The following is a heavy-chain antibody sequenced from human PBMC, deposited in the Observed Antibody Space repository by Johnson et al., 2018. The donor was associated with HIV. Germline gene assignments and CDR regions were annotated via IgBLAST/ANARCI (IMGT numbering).Heavy chain of an antibody. CDR1: GFTFSSYA. D-gene: IGHD6-13*01. CDR2: ISYDGSEK. Sequence: QVQLVESGGGVVQPGRSLRLSCAASGFTFSSYAMHWVRQAPAKGLEWVAVISYDGSEKYYVDSVKGRFTISRDNAKNSLYLQMNSRRAEDTALYYCAKRQYSSSVHDAFEIWGQGTMVTVSS. J-gene: IGHJ3*02. V-gene: IGHV3-30*18. CDR3: AKRQYSSSVHDAFEI.